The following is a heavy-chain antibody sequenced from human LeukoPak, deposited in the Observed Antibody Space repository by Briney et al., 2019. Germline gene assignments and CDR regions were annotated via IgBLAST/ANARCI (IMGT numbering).Heavy chain of an antibody. Sequence: SETLSLTCTVSGGSISSYYWSWIRQPPGKGLEWIGYIYYSGSTNYNPSLKSRVTISVDTSKSQFALKLSSVTAADTAVYYCARVTRLGYCSSTSCYAYKGNPDYYGMDVWGQGPRSPSP. D-gene: IGHD2-2*01. CDR2: IYYSGST. CDR3: ARVTRLGYCSSTSCYAYKGNPDYYGMDV. CDR1: GGSISSYY. J-gene: IGHJ6*02. V-gene: IGHV4-59*01.